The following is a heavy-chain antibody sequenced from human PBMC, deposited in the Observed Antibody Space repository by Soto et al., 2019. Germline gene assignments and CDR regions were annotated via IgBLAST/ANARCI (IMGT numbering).Heavy chain of an antibody. CDR1: GYTFTSYY. Sequence: QVQLVQSGAEVKKPGASVKVSCKASGYTFTSYYMHWVRQAPGQGLEWMGIINPTGGSTTYAQKFQGRVTMTRDTYTSTVYMELSSLRSEDTAVYYCARDHLTAAAGNFDYWGQGTMVTVSS. CDR2: INPTGGST. J-gene: IGHJ4*02. V-gene: IGHV1-46*01. D-gene: IGHD6-13*01. CDR3: ARDHLTAAAGNFDY.